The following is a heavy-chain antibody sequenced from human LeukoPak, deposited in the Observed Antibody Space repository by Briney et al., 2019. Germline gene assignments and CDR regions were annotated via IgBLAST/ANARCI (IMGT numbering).Heavy chain of an antibody. Sequence: PGGSLRLSCAASGFTFSSYGMSWVRQAPGKGLEWVSAISGSGGSTYYADSVKGRFTISRDNSKNTLYLQMNSLRAEDTAVYYCAKKSRGSGSYYGAYWGQGILVTVSS. D-gene: IGHD3-10*01. J-gene: IGHJ4*02. CDR2: ISGSGGST. CDR3: AKKSRGSGSYYGAY. CDR1: GFTFSSYG. V-gene: IGHV3-23*01.